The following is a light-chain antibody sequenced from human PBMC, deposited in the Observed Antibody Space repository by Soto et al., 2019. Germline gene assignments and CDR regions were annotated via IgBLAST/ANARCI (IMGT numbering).Light chain of an antibody. Sequence: EIVLTQSPGTLSLSPGESATLSCRASQSVSSSYLAWYQQKPGQAPRLLIYGASSRATGIPDRFSGSGSGTDFTLTINRLEPEDFAVYYCQQYGSSPLTFGGGTKVEIK. V-gene: IGKV3-20*01. CDR2: GAS. CDR1: QSVSSSY. J-gene: IGKJ4*01. CDR3: QQYGSSPLT.